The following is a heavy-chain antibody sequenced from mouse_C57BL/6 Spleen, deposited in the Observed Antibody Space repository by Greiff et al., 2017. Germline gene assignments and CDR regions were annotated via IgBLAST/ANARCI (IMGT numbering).Heavy chain of an antibody. D-gene: IGHD4-1*01. Sequence: VQLKESGPGLVAPSQSLSITCTVSGFSLTSYGVDRVRQPPGKGLEWLGVIWGGGSTNSNSALMSPLSISTDNSKSQVFLKMNRLQTEDTAMYYWAKHGLTGTGYYAMDYWGQGTSVTVSS. V-gene: IGHV2-9*01. CDR1: GFSLTSYG. J-gene: IGHJ4*01. CDR3: AKHGLTGTGYYAMDY. CDR2: IWGGGST.